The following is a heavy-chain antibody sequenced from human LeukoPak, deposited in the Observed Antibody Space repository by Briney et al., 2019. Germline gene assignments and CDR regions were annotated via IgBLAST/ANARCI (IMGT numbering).Heavy chain of an antibody. CDR3: AKEGCSGGSCYNGMDV. D-gene: IGHD2-15*01. Sequence: GGSLRLSCAASGFTFSSYAMHWVRQAPGKGLEWVAVISYDGSNKYYADSVKGRFTISRDNSKNTLYLQMNSLRAEDTAVYYCAKEGCSGGSCYNGMDVWGQGTTVTVSS. V-gene: IGHV3-30-3*01. CDR2: ISYDGSNK. J-gene: IGHJ6*02. CDR1: GFTFSSYA.